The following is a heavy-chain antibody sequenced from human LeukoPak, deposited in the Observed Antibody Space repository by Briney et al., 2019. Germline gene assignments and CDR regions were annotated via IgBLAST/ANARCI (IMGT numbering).Heavy chain of an antibody. Sequence: GGSLRLSCAASGFTFSSYAMSWVRQAPGKGLEWVSSISGNGGSTYYAVSVQGRFTISRDNAKNSLYLQMNSLRAEDTAVYYCARDQLLSSSWYDYWGQGTLVTVSS. CDR2: ISGNGGST. V-gene: IGHV3-23*01. CDR1: GFTFSSYA. CDR3: ARDQLLSSSWYDY. D-gene: IGHD6-13*01. J-gene: IGHJ4*02.